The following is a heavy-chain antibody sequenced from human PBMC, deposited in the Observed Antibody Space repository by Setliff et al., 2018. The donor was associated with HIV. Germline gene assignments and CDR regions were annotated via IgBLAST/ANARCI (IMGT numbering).Heavy chain of an antibody. CDR1: GFTFSNYW. CDR3: ARGPSYYYDSSGYYFDS. D-gene: IGHD3-22*01. J-gene: IGHJ4*02. Sequence: QTGGSLRLSCAVSGFTFSNYWWSWLRQAPGKGLEWVANIKQDGREQNYVDSVKGRFTISRDNAKNSLYLQMNSLRAEDTAVYYCARGPSYYYDSSGYYFDSWGQGTLVTVSS. V-gene: IGHV3-7*03. CDR2: IKQDGREQ.